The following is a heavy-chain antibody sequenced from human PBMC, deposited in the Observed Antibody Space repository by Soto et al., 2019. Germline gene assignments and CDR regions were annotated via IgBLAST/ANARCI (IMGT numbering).Heavy chain of an antibody. Sequence: EVQLLESGGGLVQPGGSLRLSCAASGFTFSSHAMSWVRQAPGKGLEWVSGISGGGDTTYYADSVRGRFTISRDNPKSTLYLQMNSLSAEDSALYYCAKPLYSSGLSKFDYWGQGILVTVSS. CDR2: ISGGGDTT. J-gene: IGHJ4*02. V-gene: IGHV3-23*01. CDR1: GFTFSSHA. D-gene: IGHD6-19*01. CDR3: AKPLYSSGLSKFDY.